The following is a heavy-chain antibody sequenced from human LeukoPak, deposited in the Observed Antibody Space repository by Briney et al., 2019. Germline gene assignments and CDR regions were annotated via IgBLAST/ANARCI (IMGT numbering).Heavy chain of an antibody. Sequence: SETLSLTCALSGGSVSGSYYYWGWIRQPPGKGLEWIGSIYYSGSTYYNPSLRSRVIISLDTSKNQFSLKLSSVTAADTAVYYCARGTDCSSTSCYYYYYYMDVWGKGTTVTVSS. CDR1: GGSVSGSYYY. J-gene: IGHJ6*03. V-gene: IGHV4-39*07. CDR2: IYYSGST. CDR3: ARGTDCSSTSCYYYYYYMDV. D-gene: IGHD2-2*01.